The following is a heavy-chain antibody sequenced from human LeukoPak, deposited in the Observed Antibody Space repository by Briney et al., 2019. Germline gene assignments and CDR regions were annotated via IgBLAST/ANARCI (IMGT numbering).Heavy chain of an antibody. D-gene: IGHD6-13*01. Sequence: SETLSLTCTVSGGSISSGSYCWSWIRPPAGKGLDWIGRIYTSGSTNYNPSLKSRVTISVGTSKNQFSLKLSSVTAADTAVYYCARIYSSSYYYMDVWGKGTTVTISS. V-gene: IGHV4-61*02. J-gene: IGHJ6*03. CDR2: IYTSGST. CDR3: ARIYSSSYYYMDV. CDR1: GGSISSGSYC.